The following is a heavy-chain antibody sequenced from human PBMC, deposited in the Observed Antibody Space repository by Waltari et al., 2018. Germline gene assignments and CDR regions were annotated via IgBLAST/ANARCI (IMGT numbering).Heavy chain of an antibody. CDR2: INSDGRTI. Sequence: EVQLEESGGGLVQPGGSLRLSCASSGFTLSSYWMHWVRQAPGQGLVWVSRINSDGRTISDADYVKGRFTISRDNAKNTLYLQMNSLSAEDTAVYYCASAYYDILDWGQGTLVTVSS. V-gene: IGHV3-74*01. CDR3: ASAYYDILD. D-gene: IGHD3-9*01. J-gene: IGHJ4*02. CDR1: GFTLSSYW.